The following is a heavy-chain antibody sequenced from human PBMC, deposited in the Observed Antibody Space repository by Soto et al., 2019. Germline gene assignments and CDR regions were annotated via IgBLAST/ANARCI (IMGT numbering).Heavy chain of an antibody. CDR2: IYYSGST. Sequence: PSETLSLTCTVSGGCISSSSYYWGWIRQPPGKGLEWIGSIYYSGSTYYNPSLKSRVTISVDTSKNQFSLKLSSVTAADTAVYFFARPFRYTLVPGPTRDWSDPGAQGTLVAGS. V-gene: IGHV4-39*01. CDR3: ARPFRYTLVPGPTRDWSDP. J-gene: IGHJ5*02. CDR1: GGCISSSSYY. D-gene: IGHD3-16*02.